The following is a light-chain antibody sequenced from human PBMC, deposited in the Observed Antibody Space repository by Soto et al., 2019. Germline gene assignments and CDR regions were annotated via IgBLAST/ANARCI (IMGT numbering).Light chain of an antibody. V-gene: IGLV1-44*01. Sequence: QLVLPQPPSASGTPGQRVTISCPGGSSHIGTNTVSWYQHLQRTAPKLLIYGNNQRPSGVPDRFSGSKPGTTGSLAISGLQSDDEADYYCAAWDDTLNGDLFGPGTKLTVL. CDR1: SSHIGTNT. J-gene: IGLJ1*01. CDR3: AAWDDTLNGDL. CDR2: GNN.